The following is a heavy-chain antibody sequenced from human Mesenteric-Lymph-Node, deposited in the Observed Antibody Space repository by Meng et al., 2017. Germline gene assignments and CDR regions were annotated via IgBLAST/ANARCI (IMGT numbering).Heavy chain of an antibody. V-gene: IGHV3-7*01. J-gene: IGHJ4*02. CDR3: ARLVVKITGNDD. CDR1: GFTFSSHW. D-gene: IGHD2-15*01. CDR2: IEQDGSLK. Sequence: GESLKISCVASGFTFSSHWMSWVRQAPGKGLEWVASIEQDGSLKYFVDSVKGRFTISRDNAKNSLYLQMNSLGVDDTAVYYSARLVVKITGNDDWGQGTLVTVSS.